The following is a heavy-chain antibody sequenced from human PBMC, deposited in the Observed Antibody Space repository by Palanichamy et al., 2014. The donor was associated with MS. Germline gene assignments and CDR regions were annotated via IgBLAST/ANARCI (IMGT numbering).Heavy chain of an antibody. V-gene: IGHV3-33*01. J-gene: IGHJ3*02. CDR3: ARDRRWITMIVVEWENAFDI. D-gene: IGHD3-22*01. CDR2: IWYDGSNK. CDR1: GFTFSSYG. Sequence: QLVEVWGRAWVQPGRSLRLSCAASGFTFSSYGMHWVRQAPGKGLEWVAVIWYDGSNKYYADSVKGRFTISRDNSKNTLYLQMNSLRAEDTAVYYCARDRRWITMIVVEWENAFDIWGQGTMVTVSS.